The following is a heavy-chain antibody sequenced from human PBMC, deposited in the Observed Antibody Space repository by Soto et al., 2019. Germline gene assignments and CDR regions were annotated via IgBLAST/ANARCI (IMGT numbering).Heavy chain of an antibody. J-gene: IGHJ5*02. Sequence: GASVKVSCKASGIXFINHYVHWVRQAPGXGXEWMGVXXXVGSVTVDALKLQDRVTVTRDTSTSTVYMELNSLTSEDTAIYYCARDNSRTFPAAPGDKKSDPPGWCFDPWGQGTVVTVSS. V-gene: IGHV1-46*03. D-gene: IGHD2-21*01. CDR3: ARDNSRTFPAAPGDKKSDPPGWCFDP. CDR1: GIXFINHY. CDR2: XXXVGSVT.